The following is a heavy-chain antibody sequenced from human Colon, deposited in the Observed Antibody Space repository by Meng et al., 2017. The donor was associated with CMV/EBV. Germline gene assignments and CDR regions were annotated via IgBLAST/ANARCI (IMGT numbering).Heavy chain of an antibody. V-gene: IGHV3-21*06. J-gene: IGHJ4*02. CDR1: GFSFINYN. Sequence: GGSLRLSCAASGFSFINYNMNWVRQAPGKGLEWVSSISTSSSYIYYADSVKGRFTVSRDNAKSSLYLQMHSLRVEDTAVYYCTRDVNWEFFDYWGQGTLVTVSS. CDR2: ISTSSSYI. CDR3: TRDVNWEFFDY. D-gene: IGHD7-27*01.